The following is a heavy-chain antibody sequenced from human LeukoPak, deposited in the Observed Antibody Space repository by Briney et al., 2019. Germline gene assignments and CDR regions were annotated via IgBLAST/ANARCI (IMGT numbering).Heavy chain of an antibody. J-gene: IGHJ4*02. CDR3: ARASYYYDDSGYYYDY. V-gene: IGHV3-53*04. D-gene: IGHD3-22*01. Sequence: GGSLRLSCAASGFTFSSNYMNWVRQAPGKGLEWVSVIYSGGSTYYADSVKGRFTISRHNPKNTLYLQMNSLSPEDTAVYYCARASYYYDDSGYYYDYWGQGTLVTVSS. CDR1: GFTFSSNY. CDR2: IYSGGST.